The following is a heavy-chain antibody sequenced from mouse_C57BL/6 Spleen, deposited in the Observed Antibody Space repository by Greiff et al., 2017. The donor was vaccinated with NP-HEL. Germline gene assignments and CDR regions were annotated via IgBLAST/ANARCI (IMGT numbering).Heavy chain of an antibody. CDR2: INPSSGYP. CDR1: GYTFTSYW. J-gene: IGHJ4*01. D-gene: IGHD1-1*01. Sequence: QVQLQQSGAELAKPGASVKLSCKASGYTFTSYWMHWVKQRPGQGLEWIGYINPSSGYPKYIQKFKDKATLTADKSSSTAYMQLSSLTYEDSAVYYCARSPFTTVVAPYYAMDYWGQGTSVTVSS. CDR3: ARSPFTTVVAPYYAMDY. V-gene: IGHV1-7*01.